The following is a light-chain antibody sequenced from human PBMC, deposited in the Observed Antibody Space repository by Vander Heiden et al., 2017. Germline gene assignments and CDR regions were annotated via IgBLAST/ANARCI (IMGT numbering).Light chain of an antibody. J-gene: IGKJ4*01. CDR3: QQRSNCPLT. CDR1: QSVSSY. V-gene: IGKV3-11*01. CDR2: DAS. Sequence: EIVFTHSPPTLSLSPGERATLSCRASQSVSSYLAWYQQKPGQAPRLLIYDASNRATGIPARFSGSGSGTDFTLTISSLEPEDFAVYYCQQRSNCPLTFGGGTKVXIK.